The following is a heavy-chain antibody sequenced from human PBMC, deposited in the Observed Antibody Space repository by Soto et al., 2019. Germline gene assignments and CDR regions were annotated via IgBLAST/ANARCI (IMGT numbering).Heavy chain of an antibody. Sequence: PSETLSLTCAVYGGSFSGYYWSWIRQPPGKGLEWIGEINHSGSTNYNPSLKSRVTISVDTSKNQFSLKLSSVTAEDTAVYYCARGSLKYYGSRHERYGMDVWGQGTTVTVSS. V-gene: IGHV4-34*01. CDR2: INHSGST. CDR1: GGSFSGYY. CDR3: ARGSLKYYGSRHERYGMDV. J-gene: IGHJ6*02. D-gene: IGHD3-10*01.